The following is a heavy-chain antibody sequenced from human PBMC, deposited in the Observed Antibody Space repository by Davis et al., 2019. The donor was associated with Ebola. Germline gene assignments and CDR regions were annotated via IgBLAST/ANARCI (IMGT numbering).Heavy chain of an antibody. Sequence: GESLKISCAASGFTFSSYAMHWVRQAPGKGLEWVAVISYDGSNKYYADSVKGRFTISRDNSKNTLYLQMNSLRAEDTAVYYCARVRYDFWSGYFGGMDVWGQGTTVTVSS. CDR1: GFTFSSYA. CDR3: ARVRYDFWSGYFGGMDV. V-gene: IGHV3-30-3*01. J-gene: IGHJ6*02. CDR2: ISYDGSNK. D-gene: IGHD3-3*01.